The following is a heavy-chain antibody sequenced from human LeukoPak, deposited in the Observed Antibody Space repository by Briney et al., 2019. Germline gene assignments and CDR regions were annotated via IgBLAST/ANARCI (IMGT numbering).Heavy chain of an antibody. J-gene: IGHJ3*02. CDR3: AKGLRQIWFGELNDAFDI. V-gene: IGHV3-30*02. D-gene: IGHD3-10*01. CDR2: IRYDGSNK. CDR1: GFTFTNYG. Sequence: GGSLRLSCAASGFTFTNYGMHWVRQAPGKGLEWVSFIRYDGSNKYYADSVKGRFTISRDTSKRMLYLQMSSLRAEDTAVYYCAKGLRQIWFGELNDAFDIWGQGTMVHVSS.